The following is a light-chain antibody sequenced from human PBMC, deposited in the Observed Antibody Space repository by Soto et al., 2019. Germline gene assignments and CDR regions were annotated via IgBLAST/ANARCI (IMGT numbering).Light chain of an antibody. CDR3: QHYGSSLFT. J-gene: IGKJ3*01. CDR1: QRVSSSF. Sequence: EIVLTQSPGTLSLSPGERATLSCRASQRVSSSFLAWYQQKPGQAPRLLIYGASTRATGIPDRFSGSGSGTDFTLTISRLEPEDSAAYYCQHYGSSLFTFGPGTKVDIK. CDR2: GAS. V-gene: IGKV3-20*01.